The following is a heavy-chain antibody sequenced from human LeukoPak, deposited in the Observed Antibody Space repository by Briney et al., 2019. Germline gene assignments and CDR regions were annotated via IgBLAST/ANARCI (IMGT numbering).Heavy chain of an antibody. D-gene: IGHD5-18*01. CDR1: GFTFSSYG. Sequence: GGSLRLSCAASGFTFSSYGMHWVRQAPGKGLEWVAFIRYDGSNKYYADSVKGRFTISRDNSKNTLYLQMNSLRAEDTAVYYCARVSVQLWFHGGFDYWGQGTLVTVSS. V-gene: IGHV3-30*02. CDR2: IRYDGSNK. J-gene: IGHJ4*02. CDR3: ARVSVQLWFHGGFDY.